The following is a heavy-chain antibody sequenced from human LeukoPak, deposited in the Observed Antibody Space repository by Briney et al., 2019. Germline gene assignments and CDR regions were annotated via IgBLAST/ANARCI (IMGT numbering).Heavy chain of an antibody. CDR2: IYHSGST. V-gene: IGHV4-4*02. CDR3: ARTRYYYNSRSYGAPYYFDY. Sequence: PSGTLSLTCAVSGVSISSNNWWNWVRQPPGKGLEWIGEIYHSGSTNYNPSLKSRVTISVDTSKNQFSLKLSSVTAADTAVYYCARTRYYYNSRSYGAPYYFDYWGQGTLVTVSS. D-gene: IGHD3-10*01. CDR1: GVSISSNNW. J-gene: IGHJ4*02.